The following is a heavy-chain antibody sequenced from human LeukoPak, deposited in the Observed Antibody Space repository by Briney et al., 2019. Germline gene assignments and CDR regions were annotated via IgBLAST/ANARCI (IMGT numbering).Heavy chain of an antibody. CDR3: ATTGDDSSGYSQKLFDY. Sequence: SETLSLTCTVSGGSISSGGNYWGWIRQPPGKGLEWIGSIYYSGSTYYNPSLKSRVTMSVDTSKNQFSLKLSSVTAADTAVYYCATTGDDSSGYSQKLFDYWGQGTLVTVSS. D-gene: IGHD3-22*01. J-gene: IGHJ4*02. CDR2: IYYSGST. CDR1: GGSISSGGNY. V-gene: IGHV4-39*01.